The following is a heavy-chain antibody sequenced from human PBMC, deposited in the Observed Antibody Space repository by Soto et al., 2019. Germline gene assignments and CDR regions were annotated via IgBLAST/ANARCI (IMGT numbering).Heavy chain of an antibody. V-gene: IGHV1-69*01. D-gene: IGHD6-6*01. CDR3: ARGRSSPNFDP. CDR2: LIPIFGAA. CDR1: GGTFTNYV. Sequence: QVQLVQSGAEVRKPGSSVKVSCKISGGTFTNYVISWLRQAPGQGLEWMGGLIPIFGAANLAQKFHGRVTITADESTTTVNIELSILTSEDTAVYYCARGRSSPNFDPWGQGTLVTVSS. J-gene: IGHJ5*02.